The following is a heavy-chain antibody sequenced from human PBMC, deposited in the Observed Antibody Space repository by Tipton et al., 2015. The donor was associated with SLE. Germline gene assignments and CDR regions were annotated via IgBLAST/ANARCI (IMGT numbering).Heavy chain of an antibody. CDR3: ARDQRYGYFDY. CDR2: IHYTGST. J-gene: IGHJ4*02. V-gene: IGHV4-59*11. D-gene: IGHD2-2*03. Sequence: TLSLTCIVSDGYINGPFWSWIRQPPGKGLEWIGYIHYTGSTHYNPSLERRVTMSVDTSKNQLSLTLSSVTAADTAVYYCARDQRYGYFDYWGQGTLVAVSS. CDR1: DGYINGPF.